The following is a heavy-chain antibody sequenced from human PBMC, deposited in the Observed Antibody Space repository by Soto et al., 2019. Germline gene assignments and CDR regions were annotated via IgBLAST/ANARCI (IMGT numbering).Heavy chain of an antibody. V-gene: IGHV1-69*12. CDR2: IIPIFGTA. Sequence: QVQLVQSGAEVKKPGSSVKVSCKASGGTFSSYAISWVRQAPGQGLEWMGGIIPIFGTANYAQKFQGRVTITEDESTSTAYRELSSLRSEDTAAYYCAKSRLGICVAPADYYYDGMDVWGQGTTDTVSS. CDR3: AKSRLGICVAPADYYYDGMDV. D-gene: IGHD6-13*01. CDR1: GGTFSSYA. J-gene: IGHJ6*02.